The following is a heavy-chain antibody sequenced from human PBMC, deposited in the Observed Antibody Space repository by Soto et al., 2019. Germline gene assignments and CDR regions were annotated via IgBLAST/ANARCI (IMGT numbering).Heavy chain of an antibody. CDR3: ARGIPGYDYQIYYYYYYMDV. J-gene: IGHJ6*03. Sequence: SETLSLTCAVYGGSFSGYYWIWIRQPPGKGLEWIGEINHSGSTNYNPSLKSRVTISVDTSKNQFSLKLSSVTAADTAVYYCARGIPGYDYQIYYYYYYMDVWGKGTTVTVSS. D-gene: IGHD4-17*01. CDR1: GGSFSGYY. V-gene: IGHV4-34*01. CDR2: INHSGST.